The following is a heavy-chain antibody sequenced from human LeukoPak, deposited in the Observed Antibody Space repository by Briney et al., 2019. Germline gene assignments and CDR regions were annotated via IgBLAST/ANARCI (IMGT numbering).Heavy chain of an antibody. CDR1: GYTFTGYY. Sequence: GASVEVSCKASGYTFTGYYMHWVRQAPGQGLEWMGWINPNSGGTNYAQKFQGRVTMTRDTSISTAYMELSRLRSDDTAVYYCAREGDIVADVNWFDPWGQGTLVTVSS. CDR2: INPNSGGT. CDR3: AREGDIVADVNWFDP. J-gene: IGHJ5*02. V-gene: IGHV1-2*02. D-gene: IGHD2-15*01.